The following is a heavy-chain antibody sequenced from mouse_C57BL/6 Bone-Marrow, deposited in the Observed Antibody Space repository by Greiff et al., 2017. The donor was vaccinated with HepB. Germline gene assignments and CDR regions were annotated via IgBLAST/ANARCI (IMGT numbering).Heavy chain of an antibody. V-gene: IGHV1-4*01. Sequence: QVHVKQSGAELARPGASVKMSCKASGYTFTSYTMHWVKQRPGQGLEWIGYINPSSGYTKYNQKFKDKATLTADKSSSTAYMQLSSLTSEDSAVYYWASDYDYGLYFDVWGTETTVTVSS. D-gene: IGHD2-4*01. CDR2: INPSSGYT. CDR3: ASDYDYGLYFDV. CDR1: GYTFTSYT. J-gene: IGHJ1*03.